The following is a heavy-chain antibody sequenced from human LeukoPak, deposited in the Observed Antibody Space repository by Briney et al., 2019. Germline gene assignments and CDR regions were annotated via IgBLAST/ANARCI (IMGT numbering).Heavy chain of an antibody. CDR1: GFTFSRYA. V-gene: IGHV3-33*08. D-gene: IGHD3-3*01. Sequence: SGGSLRLSCAASGFTFSRYAMSWVRQAPGKGLEWVAVIWYDGSNKYYADSVKGRFTISRDNSKNTLYLQMNSLRAEDTAVYYCAREQRFLEWLSNGPYYFDYWGQGTLVTVSS. J-gene: IGHJ4*02. CDR3: AREQRFLEWLSNGPYYFDY. CDR2: IWYDGSNK.